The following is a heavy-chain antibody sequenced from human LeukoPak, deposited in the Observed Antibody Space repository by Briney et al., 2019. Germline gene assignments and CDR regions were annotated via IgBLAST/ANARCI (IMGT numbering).Heavy chain of an antibody. D-gene: IGHD3-10*01. V-gene: IGHV4-31*03. CDR3: ARVSSPKGGFGELLDY. J-gene: IGHJ4*02. CDR2: IYYSGST. Sequence: SETLSLTCIVSGGSISSGGYYWSGIRQHPGKGLEWIGYIYYSGSTYYNPSLKSRVTISVDTSKNQFSLKLSSVTAADTAVYYCARVSSPKGGFGELLDYWGQGILVTVSS. CDR1: GGSISSGGYY.